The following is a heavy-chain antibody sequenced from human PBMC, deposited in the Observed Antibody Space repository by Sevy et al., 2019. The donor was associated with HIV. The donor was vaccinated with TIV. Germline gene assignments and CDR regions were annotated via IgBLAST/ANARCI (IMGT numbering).Heavy chain of an antibody. V-gene: IGHV1-46*01. CDR2: INPSGGST. D-gene: IGHD3-22*01. J-gene: IGHJ4*02. CDR3: ARVYYYDYSGPGF. CDR1: GYTFINYY. Sequence: ASVKVACKASGYTFINYYIHWVRQAPGQGLEWMGLINPSGGSTSSAQKFQGRVTMTRDTSTNTVYMELSSLRSEDTAVYYCARVYYYDYSGPGFWGQGTLVTVSS.